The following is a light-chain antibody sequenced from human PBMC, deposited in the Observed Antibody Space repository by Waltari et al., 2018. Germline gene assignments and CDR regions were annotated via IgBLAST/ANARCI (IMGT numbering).Light chain of an antibody. Sequence: SYVLTQPPSVSVAPGKTARITCGGNNIGSNSVHWYQQKPGQAPVLVVYDDSDGPSGIPERFSGSNSGNTATLTISRVEAGDEADYYCQVWDTSSNLHVVFGGGAKLTVL. CDR1: NIGSNS. J-gene: IGLJ2*01. CDR2: DDS. CDR3: QVWDTSSNLHVV. V-gene: IGLV3-21*03.